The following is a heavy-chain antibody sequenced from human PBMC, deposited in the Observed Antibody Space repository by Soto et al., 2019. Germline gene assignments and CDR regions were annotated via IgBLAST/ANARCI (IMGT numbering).Heavy chain of an antibody. CDR2: ISYDGSNK. CDR1: GFTFSSYA. D-gene: IGHD2-15*01. J-gene: IGHJ4*02. Sequence: QVQLVESGGGVVQPGRSLRLSCAASGFTFSSYAMHWVRQAPGKGLEWVAVISYDGSNKYYADSVKGRFTISRDNSKNTLYLQMNSLRAEDTAVYYCARKRSAGYCSGGSCYSTDYWGQGTLVTVSS. CDR3: ARKRSAGYCSGGSCYSTDY. V-gene: IGHV3-30-3*01.